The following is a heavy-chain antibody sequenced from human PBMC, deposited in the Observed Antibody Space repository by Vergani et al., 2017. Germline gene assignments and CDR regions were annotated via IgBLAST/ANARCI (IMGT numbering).Heavy chain of an antibody. Sequence: EVQLVESGGGLVQPGRSLRLSCAASGFTFDDYAMHWVRQAPGKGLEWVSGISRSSGSIGYADSVKGRFTISRDNSKNTLYLQMNSLRAEDTAVYYCAKDRRTGTRRDGMDVWGQGTLVTVSS. CDR1: GFTFDDYA. J-gene: IGHJ6*02. V-gene: IGHV3-9*01. D-gene: IGHD3/OR15-3a*01. CDR3: AKDRRTGTRRDGMDV. CDR2: ISRSSGSI.